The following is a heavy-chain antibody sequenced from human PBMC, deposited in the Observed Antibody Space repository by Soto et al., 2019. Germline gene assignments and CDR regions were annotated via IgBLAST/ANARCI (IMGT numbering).Heavy chain of an antibody. CDR2: ISGSGGST. V-gene: IGHV3-23*01. CDR1: GFTFSSYA. J-gene: IGHJ4*02. D-gene: IGHD6-6*01. CDR3: AKAPSPYSSSGPGVVY. Sequence: GGSLRLSCAASGFTFSSYAMSWVRQAPGKGLEWVSVISGSGGSTYYADSVKGRFTISRDNSKNTLYLQINSLRAEDTAVYYCAKAPSPYSSSGPGVVYWGQGTLVTVSS.